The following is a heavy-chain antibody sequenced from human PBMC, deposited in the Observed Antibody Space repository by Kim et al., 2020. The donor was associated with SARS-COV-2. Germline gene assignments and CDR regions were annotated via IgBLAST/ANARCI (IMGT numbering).Heavy chain of an antibody. D-gene: IGHD3-22*01. Sequence: PPLKSRVTISVDTSKNQFSLKLSSVTAADTAVYYCARCLYYDSSGYYFDYWGQGTLVTVSS. V-gene: IGHV4-59*01. J-gene: IGHJ4*02. CDR3: ARCLYYDSSGYYFDY.